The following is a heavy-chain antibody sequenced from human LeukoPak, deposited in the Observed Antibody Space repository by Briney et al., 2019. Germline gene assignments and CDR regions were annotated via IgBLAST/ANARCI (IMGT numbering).Heavy chain of an antibody. D-gene: IGHD4-17*01. Sequence: SGGSLRLCCAASGFTFSSYSMNWVRQAPGKGLEWVSSISSSSSYIYYADSVKGRFTISRDNAKNSLYLQMNSLRAEDTAVYSCARDPGTTVTTNWGQGTLVTVSS. CDR3: ARDPGTTVTTN. CDR2: ISSSSSYI. J-gene: IGHJ4*02. V-gene: IGHV3-21*01. CDR1: GFTFSSYS.